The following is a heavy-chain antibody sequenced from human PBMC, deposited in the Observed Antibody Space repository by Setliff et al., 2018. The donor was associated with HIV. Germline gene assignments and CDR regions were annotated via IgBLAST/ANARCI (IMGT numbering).Heavy chain of an antibody. CDR2: INTYNGNT. CDR1: GYTLTDYG. V-gene: IGHV1-18*01. J-gene: IGHJ6*03. CDR3: ARVPVSNYYYYMDV. Sequence: ASVKVSCKASGYTLTDYGISWVRQAPGQGLEWLGWINTYNGNTNCAQKFQGRVTMTTDISTSTAYMELRSLRSADSAVYYCARVPVSNYYYYMDVWGKGTTVTVSS.